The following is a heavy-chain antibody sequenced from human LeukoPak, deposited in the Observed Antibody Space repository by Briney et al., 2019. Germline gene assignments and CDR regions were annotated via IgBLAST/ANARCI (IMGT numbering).Heavy chain of an antibody. J-gene: IGHJ4*02. CDR2: MNPNSGNT. CDR3: ARGSSYSRGWWSFDY. CDR1: GYTFTSYD. D-gene: IGHD6-19*01. V-gene: IGHV1-8*03. Sequence: ASVKVSCKASGYTFTSYDINWVRQATGQGPEWMGWMNPNSGNTGYAQKFQGRVTITRNTSISTAYMELSSLRSEDTAVYYCARGSSYSRGWWSFDYWGQGILVTVSS.